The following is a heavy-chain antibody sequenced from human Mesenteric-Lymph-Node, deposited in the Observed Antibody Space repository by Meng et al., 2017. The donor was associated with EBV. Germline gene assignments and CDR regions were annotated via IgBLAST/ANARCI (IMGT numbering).Heavy chain of an antibody. CDR1: GFTFSTYA. CDR3: ARTRGFSHSDGFDP. J-gene: IGHJ5*02. D-gene: IGHD2-15*01. V-gene: IGHV3-33*01. CDR2: IWFDGSNA. Sequence: QVQLVESGGGVVXPXXXXXLSXAXSGFTFSTYAMHWVRQAPGKGLEWVAVIWFDGSNAYYADSVKGRFTISRDNSNNTLYLQMNSLGVEDTAVYYCARTRGFSHSDGFDPWGQGTLVTVSS.